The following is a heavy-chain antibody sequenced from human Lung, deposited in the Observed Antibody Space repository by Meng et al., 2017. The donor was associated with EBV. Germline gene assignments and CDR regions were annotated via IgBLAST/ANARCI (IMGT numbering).Heavy chain of an antibody. CDR3: ARARQGIDYFDY. V-gene: IGHV1-18*01. J-gene: IGHJ4*02. CDR1: GYTFTSYG. Sequence: QIQLMQSGAGLKKPGAYVKVSCKASGYTFTSYGISWVRQAPGQGLEWMAWISPFNGNSNYAQELHGRVSMTTDTSTNTAYLELGSLRSDDTAVYYCARARQGIDYFDYWGQGTLVTVSS. CDR2: ISPFNGNS.